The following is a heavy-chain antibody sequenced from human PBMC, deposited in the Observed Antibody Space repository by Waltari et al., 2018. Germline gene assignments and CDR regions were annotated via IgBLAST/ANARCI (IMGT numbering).Heavy chain of an antibody. Sequence: QVQLQESGPGLVKPSENLSLTCAVSGYSISSGYYWGWIRQPPGKGLEWIGSIYHSGSTYYNPSLKSRVTISVDTSKNQFSLKLSSVTAADTAVYYCVRTKGGGNDYWGQGTLVTVSS. J-gene: IGHJ4*02. CDR2: IYHSGST. V-gene: IGHV4-38-2*01. CDR3: VRTKGGGNDY. CDR1: GYSISSGYY. D-gene: IGHD3-16*01.